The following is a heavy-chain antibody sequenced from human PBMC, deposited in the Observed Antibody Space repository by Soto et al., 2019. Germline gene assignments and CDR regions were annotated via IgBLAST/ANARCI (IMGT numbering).Heavy chain of an antibody. CDR3: AREGATSKPSDLDS. J-gene: IGHJ4*02. CDR2: INTYSGGT. Sequence: QVQLVQSVAEVKKPGASVKVSCTASGYTFTDYYIHWVRQAPGQRLEWIGWINTYSGGTDYAQKFHGRVTMTRDTSITTAFMELTRLRSDDTAVYYCAREGATSKPSDLDSWGQGTLVTVSS. CDR1: GYTFTDYY. V-gene: IGHV1-2*02. D-gene: IGHD1-1*01.